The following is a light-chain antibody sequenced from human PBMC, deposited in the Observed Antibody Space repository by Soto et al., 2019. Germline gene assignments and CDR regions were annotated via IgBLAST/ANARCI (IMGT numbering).Light chain of an antibody. J-gene: IGKJ1*01. CDR3: QQYNDWPLT. CDR1: QSVSSN. Sequence: EIVMTQSPVTLSVSPGERVTLSCRASQSVSSNLAWYQQKPGQAPSLLIYGAFTRATGIPARFSGTGSGTEFTLTISSLQSEEFALYYCQQYNDWPLTFGQGTKVDI. CDR2: GAF. V-gene: IGKV3-15*01.